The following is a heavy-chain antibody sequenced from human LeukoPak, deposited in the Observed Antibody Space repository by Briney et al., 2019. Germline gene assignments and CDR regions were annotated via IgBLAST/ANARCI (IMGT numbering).Heavy chain of an antibody. V-gene: IGHV4-61*08. CDR3: VRILGRYQEGMDV. CDR2: T. CDR1: GGSLTDGDYY. D-gene: IGHD1-26*01. Sequence: SETLSLTCTVSGGSLTDGDYYWGWVRQPPGTGLQWIATTYEAASLKSRVTISLDTSKNQFFLRLTSVTAADTAVYYCVRILGRYQEGMDVWGPGITVTVSS. J-gene: IGHJ6*02.